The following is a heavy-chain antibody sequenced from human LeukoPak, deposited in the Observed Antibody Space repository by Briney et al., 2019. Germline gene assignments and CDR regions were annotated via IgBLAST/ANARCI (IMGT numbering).Heavy chain of an antibody. V-gene: IGHV1-18*01. D-gene: IGHD6-19*01. Sequence: ASVKVSCKASGYTFTSHGINWVRQAPGQGLEWMGWISAYNGDTKYAQNFQGRVTLTTNTLTTTAYLELRSLTSDDTAVYYCARDPSNTSGWKTWFDPWGQGTLVTVSS. CDR1: GYTFTSHG. CDR2: ISAYNGDT. CDR3: ARDPSNTSGWKTWFDP. J-gene: IGHJ5*02.